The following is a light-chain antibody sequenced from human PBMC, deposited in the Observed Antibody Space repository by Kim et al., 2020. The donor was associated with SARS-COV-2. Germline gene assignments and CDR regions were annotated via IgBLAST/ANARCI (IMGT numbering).Light chain of an antibody. V-gene: IGLV1-40*01. CDR2: GNS. Sequence: VPISCTGSSSNIGAGYDVHWYQQLPGTAPKLLIYGNSNRPSGVPDRFSGSKSGTSASLAITGLQAEDEADYYCQSYDSSLSGSEVFGGGTKLTVL. CDR3: QSYDSSLSGSEV. J-gene: IGLJ3*02. CDR1: SSNIGAGYD.